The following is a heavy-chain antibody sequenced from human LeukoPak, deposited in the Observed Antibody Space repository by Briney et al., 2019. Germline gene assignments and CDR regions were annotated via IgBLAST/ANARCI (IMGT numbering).Heavy chain of an antibody. Sequence: SVKVSCKASGGTFSSYAISWVRQAPGQGLEWMGRIIPIRGIANYAQKFQGRVTITADKSTSTAYMELSSLRSEDTAVYYCARVVGSYYYDSSGYSEDYWGQGTLVTVSS. CDR2: IIPIRGIA. CDR3: ARVVGSYYYDSSGYSEDY. D-gene: IGHD3-22*01. V-gene: IGHV1-69*04. J-gene: IGHJ4*02. CDR1: GGTFSSYA.